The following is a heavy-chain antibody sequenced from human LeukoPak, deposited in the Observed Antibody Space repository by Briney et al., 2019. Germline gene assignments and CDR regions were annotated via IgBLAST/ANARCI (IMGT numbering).Heavy chain of an antibody. V-gene: IGHV3-30*02. CDR1: GFTFSSYA. J-gene: IGHJ4*02. D-gene: IGHD1-14*01. CDR3: AKISSSAEPNFDY. Sequence: PGGSLRLSCAASGFTFSSYAMHWVRQAPGKGLEWVAFIWPDGRKKFYADSVKGRFTISRVNSKKTVSLQMNSLRPEDTALYFCAKISSSAEPNFDYWGQGTLLSVS. CDR2: IWPDGRKK.